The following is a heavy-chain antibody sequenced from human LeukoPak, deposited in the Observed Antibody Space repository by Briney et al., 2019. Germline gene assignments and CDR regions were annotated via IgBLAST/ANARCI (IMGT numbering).Heavy chain of an antibody. Sequence: SETLSLTCAVYGGSFSGYYWIWIRQPPGKGLEWIGEINHSGSTNYNPSLKSRVTISIDTSKNQFSLKLNSVTAADTAVYYCARAYHNWYFDLWGRGTLVTVSS. V-gene: IGHV4-34*01. CDR2: INHSGST. D-gene: IGHD2-2*01. CDR1: GGSFSGYY. J-gene: IGHJ2*01. CDR3: ARAYHNWYFDL.